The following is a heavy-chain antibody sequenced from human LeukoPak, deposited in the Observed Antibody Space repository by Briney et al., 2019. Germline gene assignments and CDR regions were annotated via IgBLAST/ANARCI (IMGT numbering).Heavy chain of an antibody. Sequence: SETLSLTCTVSGGSISSYYWSWIRQPPGKGLEWIGFIFYSGTTNYNPSLKSRVTISVDTSKNQFSLRLSSVTAADTAVYYCARGGWNKFDYWGQGTLVTVSS. CDR2: IFYSGTT. J-gene: IGHJ4*02. D-gene: IGHD3-22*01. CDR3: ARGGWNKFDY. CDR1: GGSISSYY. V-gene: IGHV4-59*01.